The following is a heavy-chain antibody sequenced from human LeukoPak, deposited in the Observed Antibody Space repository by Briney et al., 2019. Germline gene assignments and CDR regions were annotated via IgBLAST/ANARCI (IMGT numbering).Heavy chain of an antibody. CDR3: ARARRNAQALD. V-gene: IGHV4-34*01. D-gene: IGHD2-8*01. Sequence: SETLSLTCAVYGGSFSGYYWSWIRQPPGKGLEWIGEINHSGSTNYNPSLESRVTISVDTSKNQFSLKLSSVTAADTAVYYCARARRNAQALDWGQGTLVTVSS. CDR2: INHSGST. J-gene: IGHJ4*02. CDR1: GGSFSGYY.